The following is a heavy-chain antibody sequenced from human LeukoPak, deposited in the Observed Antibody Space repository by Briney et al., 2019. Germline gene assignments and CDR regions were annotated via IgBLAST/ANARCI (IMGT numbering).Heavy chain of an antibody. CDR2: IYSGGST. D-gene: IGHD1-26*01. Sequence: GGSLRLSCAASGFTVSSNYMSWVRQAPGKGLEWVSVIYSGGSTYYADSVKGRFTITRDNSKNTLYLQMNSLRAEDTAVYYCAKDSAPGVGATQFDYWGQGTLVTVSS. J-gene: IGHJ4*02. CDR1: GFTVSSNY. CDR3: AKDSAPGVGATQFDY. V-gene: IGHV3-66*01.